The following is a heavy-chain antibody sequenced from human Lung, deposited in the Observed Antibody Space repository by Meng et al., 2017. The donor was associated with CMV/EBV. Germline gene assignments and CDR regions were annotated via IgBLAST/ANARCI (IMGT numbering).Heavy chain of an antibody. CDR1: GFTFRSSW. CDR2: INSDGSYT. V-gene: IGHV3-74*01. J-gene: IGHJ4*02. D-gene: IGHD2-21*01. CDR3: ARGSALNSH. Sequence: LSCAASGFTFRSSWIHWVRQVPGKGLVWVSHINSDGSYTNYADSVKGRFTISRDNAKNTLYLQMISLRAEDAAIYYCARGSALNSHWGQGTLVTVSS.